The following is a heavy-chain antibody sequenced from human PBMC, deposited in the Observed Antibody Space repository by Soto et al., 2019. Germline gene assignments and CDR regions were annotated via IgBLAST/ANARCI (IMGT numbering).Heavy chain of an antibody. Sequence: GGSLRLSCASSVFSFSNYAMHWVRQSPGKGLEWVALISYDGSKKYYADSVRGRFTISRDNSKNALFLEMNSLRLEDTAFYYCAKAARSGYYSKYYGMDVWGQGTTVTVSS. CDR2: ISYDGSKK. J-gene: IGHJ6*02. D-gene: IGHD3-22*01. CDR3: AKAARSGYYSKYYGMDV. CDR1: VFSFSNYA. V-gene: IGHV3-30*18.